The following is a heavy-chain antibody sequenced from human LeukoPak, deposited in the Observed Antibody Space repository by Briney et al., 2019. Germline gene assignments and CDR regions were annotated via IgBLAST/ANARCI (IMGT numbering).Heavy chain of an antibody. J-gene: IGHJ4*02. CDR1: GFTFSSYG. V-gene: IGHV3-33*08. D-gene: IGHD5-24*01. CDR3: ARGNGYNSYYFDY. CDR2: IWYGGSNK. Sequence: GGSLRLSCAASGFTFSSYGMHWVRQAPGKGLEWVAVIWYGGSNKYYADSVKGRFTISRDNSKNTLYLQMNSLRAEDTAVYYCARGNGYNSYYFDYWGQGTLVTVSS.